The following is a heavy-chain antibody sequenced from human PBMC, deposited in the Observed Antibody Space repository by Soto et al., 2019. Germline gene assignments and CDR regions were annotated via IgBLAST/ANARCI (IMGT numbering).Heavy chain of an antibody. CDR1: GFTFSSYA. D-gene: IGHD2-2*01. J-gene: IGHJ4*02. CDR2: ISGSGGST. CDR3: AKAGVVVVPAAMSFDY. V-gene: IGHV3-23*01. Sequence: GGSLRLSCAASGFTFSSYAMSWVRQAPGKGLEWVSAISGSGGSTYYADSVKGRITISRDNSKNTLYLQMNSLRAEDTAVYYCAKAGVVVVPAAMSFDYWGQGTLVTVSS.